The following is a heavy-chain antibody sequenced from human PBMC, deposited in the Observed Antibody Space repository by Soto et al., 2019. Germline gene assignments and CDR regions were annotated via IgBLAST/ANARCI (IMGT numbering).Heavy chain of an antibody. CDR3: ARIDGWFDP. J-gene: IGHJ5*02. CDR2: IYYSGST. CDR1: GGSISSSSYY. Sequence: PSETLSLTCAFSGGSISSSSYYLGWIRQPPGKGLEWIGYIYYSGSTNYNPSLKSRVTISVDTSKNQFSLKLSSVTAADTAAYYCARIDGWFDPWGQGTLVTVSS. V-gene: IGHV4-61*05.